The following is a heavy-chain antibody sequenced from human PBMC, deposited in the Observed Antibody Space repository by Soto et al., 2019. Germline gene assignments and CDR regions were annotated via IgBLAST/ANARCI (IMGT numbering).Heavy chain of an antibody. CDR2: INAHSGGT. J-gene: IGHJ5*02. CDR1: GFSFTGYY. CDR3: AKDLTRQLAYWLDP. D-gene: IGHD6-6*01. Sequence: ASVKVSCKASGFSFTGYYIHWLRQAPGQGLEWMGWINAHSGGTEYAQKFQGRVTLTRDTSIATAYLALTSLTSGDTALYYCAKDLTRQLAYWLDPWGQGTQVTVSS. V-gene: IGHV1-2*02.